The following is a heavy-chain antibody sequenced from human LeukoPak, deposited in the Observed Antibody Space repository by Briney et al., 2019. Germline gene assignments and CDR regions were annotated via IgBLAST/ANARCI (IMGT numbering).Heavy chain of an antibody. CDR2: ISYDGSNK. CDR3: ASPQDTAMVTSLDY. CDR1: GFTFSSYA. Sequence: GGSLRLSCAASGFTFSSYAMHWVRQAPGKGLEWVAVISYDGSNKYYADSMKGRFTISRDNSKNTLYLQMNSLRAEDTAVYYCASPQDTAMVTSLDYWGQGTLVTVSS. V-gene: IGHV3-30-3*01. J-gene: IGHJ4*02. D-gene: IGHD5-18*01.